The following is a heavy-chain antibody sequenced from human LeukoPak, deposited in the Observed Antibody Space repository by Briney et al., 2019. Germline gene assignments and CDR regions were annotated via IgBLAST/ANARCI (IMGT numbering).Heavy chain of an antibody. CDR3: ATGRYAYGSEY. J-gene: IGHJ4*02. V-gene: IGHV4-59*08. CDR1: GGSINDYY. Sequence: KPSETLSLTCSVSGGSINDYYWSWIRQPPGKGLEWIGYVYYIGSTNYNPSLKSRVTISLHTSKNQFSLRLTSVTAADTAVYYCATGRYAYGSEYWGQGTLVTVPS. CDR2: VYYIGST. D-gene: IGHD3-10*01.